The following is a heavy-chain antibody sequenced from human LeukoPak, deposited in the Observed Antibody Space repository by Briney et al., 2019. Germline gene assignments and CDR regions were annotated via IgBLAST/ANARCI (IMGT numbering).Heavy chain of an antibody. J-gene: IGHJ3*02. CDR2: IYNTGPT. Sequence: PSDTLSLTCTVSGGSISIDSYYSTSIRHPARKGLELIGRIYNTGPTNHNPSHRSRVIISVDTSKNQFSLKLSAVTAADTAVYYCAISTNWFHDAFDIWGLGTMVTVSS. CDR3: AISTNWFHDAFDI. V-gene: IGHV4-61*02. D-gene: IGHD2-2*01. CDR1: GGSISIDSYY.